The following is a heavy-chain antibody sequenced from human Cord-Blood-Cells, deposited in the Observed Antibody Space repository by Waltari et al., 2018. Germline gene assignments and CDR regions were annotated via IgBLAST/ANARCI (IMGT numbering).Heavy chain of an antibody. CDR3: ARKGIRGYSYGSFDY. CDR1: GGTFSSYA. Sequence: QVQLVQSGAEVKKPGSSVKVSCTASGGTFSSYAISWVGQAPVHGLEWMGETSLIFGPANYAQKFEGRATITADESTSTAYMELSSLSSEDTAVYYCARKGIRGYSYGSFDYWGQGTLVTVSS. J-gene: IGHJ4*02. D-gene: IGHD5-18*01. CDR2: TSLIFGPA. V-gene: IGHV1-69*01.